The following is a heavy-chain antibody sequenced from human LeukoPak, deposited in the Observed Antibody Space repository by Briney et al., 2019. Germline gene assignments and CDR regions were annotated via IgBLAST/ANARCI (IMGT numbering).Heavy chain of an antibody. Sequence: ASLKISCKASGGTFSTFAISWVRQAPGQGLEWMGGIIPMFAAANYPQKFQGRLTIIADESTSSAHMELTSLRAEDTAIYYCALPSVIGTSIYYFDYWGQGTLVTVSS. CDR3: ALPSVIGTSIYYFDY. V-gene: IGHV1-69*13. D-gene: IGHD3-16*02. CDR2: IIPMFAAA. CDR1: GGTFSTFA. J-gene: IGHJ4*02.